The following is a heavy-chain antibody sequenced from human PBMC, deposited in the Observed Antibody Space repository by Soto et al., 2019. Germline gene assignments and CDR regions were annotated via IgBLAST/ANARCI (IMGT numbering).Heavy chain of an antibody. Sequence: SETLSLTCTVSGGSVSSGSYYWSWIRQPPGKGLEWIGYIYYSGSTNYNPSLKSRVTISVNTSKNQFSLKLSSVTAADTAVYYCARTYGQFDYWGQGTLVTVSS. D-gene: IGHD3-10*01. J-gene: IGHJ4*02. CDR3: ARTYGQFDY. CDR2: IYYSGST. CDR1: GGSVSSGSYY. V-gene: IGHV4-61*01.